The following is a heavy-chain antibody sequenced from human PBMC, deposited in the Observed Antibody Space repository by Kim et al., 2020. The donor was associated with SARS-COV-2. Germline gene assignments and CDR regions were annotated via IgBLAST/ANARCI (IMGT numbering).Heavy chain of an antibody. D-gene: IGHD1-26*01. CDR3: ARIRGYSGSYYGPFDY. Sequence: LKSRVTISVDTSKNQFSLKLSSVAAADTAVYYCARIRGYSGSYYGPFDYLGQGTLVTVSS. V-gene: IGHV4-59*01. J-gene: IGHJ4*02.